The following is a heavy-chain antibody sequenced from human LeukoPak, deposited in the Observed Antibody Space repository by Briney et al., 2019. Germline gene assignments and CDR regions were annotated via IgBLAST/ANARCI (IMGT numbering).Heavy chain of an antibody. V-gene: IGHV1-2*02. Sequence: ASVTVSYTSSVYTFTGYYMHWGRQAPGQGREWMGWINPNSGGRNYAQKFQGRVPMPRDTSISTAYMELSRLRSDDTAVYYCARGVFPTSYFDYWGQGTLVTVSS. CDR1: VYTFTGYY. CDR3: ARGVFPTSYFDY. J-gene: IGHJ4*02. D-gene: IGHD3-10*01. CDR2: INPNSGGR.